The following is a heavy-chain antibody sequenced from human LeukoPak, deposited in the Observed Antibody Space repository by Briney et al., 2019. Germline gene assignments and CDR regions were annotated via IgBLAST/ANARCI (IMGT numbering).Heavy chain of an antibody. CDR2: ISGSGGST. Sequence: PGGSLRLSCAASGFTFSSYAMSWVRQAPGKGLEWVSAISGSGGSTYYADSVKGRFTISRDNSKNTLYLQMNSLRAEDTAVYYCAKSSRRYYDSSGYSIDYWGQGTLVTVSS. J-gene: IGHJ4*02. CDR3: AKSSRRYYDSSGYSIDY. CDR1: GFTFSSYA. D-gene: IGHD3-22*01. V-gene: IGHV3-23*01.